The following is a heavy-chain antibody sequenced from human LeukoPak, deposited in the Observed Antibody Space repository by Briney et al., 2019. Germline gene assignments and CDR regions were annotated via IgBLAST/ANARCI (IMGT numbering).Heavy chain of an antibody. CDR2: VKQDGSEA. D-gene: IGHD2-8*01. J-gene: IGHJ4*02. Sequence: GSLRLSCAASGFTFTTYWMACVRQAPGKGLEWVANVKQDGSEAVYADSVRGRFTISRDNAKNSLYLQMNSLRVEDTAVYYCSNGIYDRSYWGQGTLVTASS. CDR3: SNGIYDRSY. CDR1: GFTFTTYW. V-gene: IGHV3-7*01.